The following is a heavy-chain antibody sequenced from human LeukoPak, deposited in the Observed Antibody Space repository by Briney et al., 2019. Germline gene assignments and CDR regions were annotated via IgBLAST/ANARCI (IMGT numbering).Heavy chain of an antibody. CDR2: ISGSGGST. Sequence: PGGSLRLSCAASGFTFSSYAMSWVRQAPGKGLEWVSAISGSGGSTYYADSVKGRFTISRDNSKNTLYLQMNSLRAEDTAVYYCAKDRIVDTAMVNWFDPWGQGTLVTVSS. CDR3: AKDRIVDTAMVNWFDP. J-gene: IGHJ5*02. D-gene: IGHD5-18*01. CDR1: GFTFSSYA. V-gene: IGHV3-23*01.